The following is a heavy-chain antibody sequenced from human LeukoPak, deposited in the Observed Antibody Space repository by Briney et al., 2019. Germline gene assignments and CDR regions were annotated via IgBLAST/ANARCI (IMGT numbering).Heavy chain of an antibody. CDR3: ARGSIVGATFDYFDY. V-gene: IGHV1-2*02. D-gene: IGHD1-26*01. J-gene: IGHJ4*02. Sequence: ASVKVSCKASGYTFSGYYMHWVRQAPGQGLEWMGWFNPNSGGTKLAQKFQGRVTMTRDTSISTAYMDLSRLRSDDTAVYYCARGSIVGATFDYFDYWGQGTPVTVSS. CDR2: FNPNSGGT. CDR1: GYTFSGYY.